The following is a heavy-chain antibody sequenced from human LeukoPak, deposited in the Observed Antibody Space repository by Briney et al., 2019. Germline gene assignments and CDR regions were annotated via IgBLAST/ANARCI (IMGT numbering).Heavy chain of an antibody. CDR1: GYSISSGYY. CDR3: AKAYGGNSLGGAGPAGE. Sequence: SETLSLTCTVSGYSISSGYYWSWIRQPAGKGLEWIGRIYTSGSTNYNPSLKSRVTMSVDTSKNQFSLKLSSVTAADTAVYYCAKAYGGNSLGGAGPAGEWGQGTLVTVSS. J-gene: IGHJ4*02. D-gene: IGHD4-23*01. V-gene: IGHV4-4*07. CDR2: IYTSGST.